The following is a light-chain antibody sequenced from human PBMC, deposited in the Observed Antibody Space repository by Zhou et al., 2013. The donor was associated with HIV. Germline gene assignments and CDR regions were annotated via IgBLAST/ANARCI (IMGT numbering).Light chain of an antibody. J-gene: IGKJ1*01. Sequence: EIVLTQSPGTLSLSPGEEATLSCRASHTISANYLAWYQQKPGQAPRLLVYGASTRATGIPDRFSGSGSGTDFTLTISRLEPEDFAVYSCQQYASSPRTFGQGTQGGNQT. V-gene: IGKV3-20*01. CDR1: HTISANY. CDR2: GAS. CDR3: QQYASSPRT.